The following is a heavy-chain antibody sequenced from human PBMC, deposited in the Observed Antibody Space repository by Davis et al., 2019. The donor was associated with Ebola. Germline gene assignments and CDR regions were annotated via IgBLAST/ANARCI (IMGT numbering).Heavy chain of an antibody. V-gene: IGHV1-8*01. Sequence: ASVKVSCNASGYTFTSYDINWVRQATGQGLEWMGWMNPNSGNTGYAQKFQVRVTMTRNTSISTAYMELSSMRSEDTAVYYCARAGYSGYDPLTTYYYYYGMDVWGQGTTVTVSS. J-gene: IGHJ6*02. D-gene: IGHD5-12*01. CDR1: GYTFTSYD. CDR2: MNPNSGNT. CDR3: ARAGYSGYDPLTTYYYYYGMDV.